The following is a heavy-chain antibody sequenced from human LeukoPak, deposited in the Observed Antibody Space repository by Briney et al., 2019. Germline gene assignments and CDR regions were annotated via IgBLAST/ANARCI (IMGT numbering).Heavy chain of an antibody. V-gene: IGHV4-61*02. Sequence: PSQTLSLTCTVSGGSISSGSYYWSWIRQPAGKGLEWIGRIYTSGSTNYNPSLKGRVTISVDTSKNQFSLKLSSVTAADTAVYYCAISIAAAGRTFDYWGQGTLVTVSS. J-gene: IGHJ4*02. CDR1: GGSISSGSYY. CDR2: IYTSGST. CDR3: AISIAAAGRTFDY. D-gene: IGHD6-13*01.